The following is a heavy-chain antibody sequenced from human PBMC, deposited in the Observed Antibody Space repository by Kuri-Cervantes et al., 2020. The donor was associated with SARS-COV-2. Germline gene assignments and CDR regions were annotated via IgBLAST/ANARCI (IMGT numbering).Heavy chain of an antibody. CDR2: IYHSGST. J-gene: IGHJ6*03. Sequence: SETLSLTCTVSRGSISSSSYYWGWIRQPPGKGLEWIGSIYHSGSTYYNPSLKSRVTISVDTSKNQFSLKLSSVTAADTAVYYCARNSGYSSGWFYYYYYMDVWGKGTTVTVSS. V-gene: IGHV4-39*07. D-gene: IGHD6-19*01. CDR1: RGSISSSSYY. CDR3: ARNSGYSSGWFYYYYYMDV.